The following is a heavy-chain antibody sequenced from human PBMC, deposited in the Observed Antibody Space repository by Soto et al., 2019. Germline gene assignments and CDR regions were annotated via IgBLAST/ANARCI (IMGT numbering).Heavy chain of an antibody. CDR2: MSHDGSHK. CDR1: RFTFSTYG. Sequence: PGGSLRLSCEASRFTFSTYGMHWVRQAPGKGLEWVAAMSHDGSHKYYGGSVKGRFTISRDNSKNTLYLEMDSLRPEDTAVYFCAKEASASSPSCYRCYGLDVRGQVTPVTVS. J-gene: IGHJ6*02. D-gene: IGHD2-2*01. CDR3: AKEASASSPSCYRCYGLDV. V-gene: IGHV3-30*18.